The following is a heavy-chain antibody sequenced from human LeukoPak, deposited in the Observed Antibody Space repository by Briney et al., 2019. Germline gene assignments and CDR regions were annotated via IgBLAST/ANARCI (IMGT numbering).Heavy chain of an antibody. CDR2: IYPGDSDT. J-gene: IGHJ3*02. Sequence: GESLKISCKGSGYSFTSYWIGWVRQMPGKGLEWMGIIYPGDSDTRYSPSFQGQVTISADKSISTAYLQWSSLKASDTAMYYCATALYYYDSSGYYLDAFDIWGQGTMVTVPS. CDR3: ATALYYYDSSGYYLDAFDI. V-gene: IGHV5-51*01. CDR1: GYSFTSYW. D-gene: IGHD3-22*01.